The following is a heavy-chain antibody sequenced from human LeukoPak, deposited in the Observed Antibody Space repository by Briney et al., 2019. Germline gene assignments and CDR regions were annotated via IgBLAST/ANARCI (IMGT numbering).Heavy chain of an antibody. D-gene: IGHD2-21*02. CDR2: ISGTSTYI. V-gene: IGHV3-21*06. Sequence: PGGSLRLSCAASGFTLNTYTMNWVRQAPGKGLEWVSSISGTSTYIFYADSAKGRFTISRDNAKNSLYLQMNSLRAEDTAVYYCARDCDGDCYFDHWGQGTLVTVSS. J-gene: IGHJ4*02. CDR1: GFTLNTYT. CDR3: ARDCDGDCYFDH.